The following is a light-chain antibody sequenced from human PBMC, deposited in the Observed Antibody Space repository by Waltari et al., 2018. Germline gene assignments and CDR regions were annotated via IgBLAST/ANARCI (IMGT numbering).Light chain of an antibody. J-gene: IGLJ1*01. CDR1: SSNIGSKS. V-gene: IGLV1-44*01. Sequence: QSVLTQPPSASGTPGQRVTISCSGSSSNIGSKSVTWYQQLPGTAPKILIYRNNERPSGVPDRFSGSKSGTSASLAISGLQSEDEADYYCASWDDSLNGFYVFGTGTNVAVL. CDR2: RNN. CDR3: ASWDDSLNGFYV.